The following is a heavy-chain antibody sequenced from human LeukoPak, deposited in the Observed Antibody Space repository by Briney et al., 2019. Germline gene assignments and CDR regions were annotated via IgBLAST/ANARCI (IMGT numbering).Heavy chain of an antibody. CDR2: IHSSGRT. CDR1: GDSMNSHY. V-gene: IGHV4-59*11. Sequence: SETLSLTCDVSGDSMNSHYWSWIRQPPGKRLECVGYIHSSGRTNQNPSLKSRVTLSVDTSKNQFSLTLNSVTAADTAVYFCARAVLMETTLFIGDWGQGTLVTVSS. J-gene: IGHJ4*02. D-gene: IGHD2-8*01. CDR3: ARAVLMETTLFIGD.